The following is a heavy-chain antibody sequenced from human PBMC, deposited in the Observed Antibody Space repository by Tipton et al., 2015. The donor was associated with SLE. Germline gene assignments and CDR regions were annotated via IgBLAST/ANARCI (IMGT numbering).Heavy chain of an antibody. CDR3: ARDRGGTYFFDF. J-gene: IGHJ4*02. CDR1: GDSISTGNYY. V-gene: IGHV4-61*02. CDR2: IFPSGTT. D-gene: IGHD2-15*01. Sequence: TLSLTCTVSGDSISTGNYYWSWIRQPAGKGLEWIGRIFPSGTTYYNPPLKSRVTISVDTPKNQFSLKLSSVTAADTAVYYCARDRGGTYFFDFWGQGTLVTVSS.